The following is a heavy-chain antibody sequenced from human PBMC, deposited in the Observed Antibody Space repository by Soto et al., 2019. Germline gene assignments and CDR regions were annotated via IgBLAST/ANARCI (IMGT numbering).Heavy chain of an antibody. CDR2: IYYSGST. Sequence: PSETLSLTCTVSGGSISSGGYYWSWIRQHPGKGLEWIGYIYYSGSTYYNPFLKSRVTISVDTSKNQFSLKLSSVTAADTAVYYCARDGGDTYDYIWGSNPNWFDPWGQGTLVTVSS. V-gene: IGHV4-31*03. J-gene: IGHJ5*02. CDR3: ARDGGDTYDYIWGSNPNWFDP. D-gene: IGHD3-16*01. CDR1: GGSISSGGYY.